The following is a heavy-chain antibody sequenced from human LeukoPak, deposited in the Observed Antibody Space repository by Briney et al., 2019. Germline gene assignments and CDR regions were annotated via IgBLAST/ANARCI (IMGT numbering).Heavy chain of an antibody. J-gene: IGHJ6*03. D-gene: IGHD3-10*01. Sequence: PSETLSLTCTVSGGSISSYYWSWIRQPAGKGLEWIGRIYTSGSTNYNPSLKSRVTMSVDTSKNQFSLKLSSVTAADTAVYYCARDFSLYGSGSYFSRYYYYYMDVWGKGTTVTISS. CDR2: IYTSGST. V-gene: IGHV4-4*07. CDR3: ARDFSLYGSGSYFSRYYYYYMDV. CDR1: GGSISSYY.